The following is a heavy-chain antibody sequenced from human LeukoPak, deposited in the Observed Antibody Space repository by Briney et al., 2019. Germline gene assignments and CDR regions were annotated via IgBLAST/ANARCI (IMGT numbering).Heavy chain of an antibody. CDR2: IYHSGST. J-gene: IGHJ6*03. CDR3: ARGGYSSSWPYYYYYYMDV. Sequence: KASGTLSLTCAVSGYSISSGYYWGWIRQPPGKGLEWIGSIYHSGSTYYNPSLKSRVTISVDTSKNQFSLKLSSVTAADTAVYYCARGGYSSSWPYYYYYYMDVWGKGTTVTVSS. CDR1: GYSISSGYY. V-gene: IGHV4-38-2*01. D-gene: IGHD6-13*01.